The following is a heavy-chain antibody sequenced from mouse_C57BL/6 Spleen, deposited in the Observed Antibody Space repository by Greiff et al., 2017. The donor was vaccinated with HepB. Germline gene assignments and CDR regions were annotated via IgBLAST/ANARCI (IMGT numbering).Heavy chain of an antibody. Sequence: QVQLKQSGPGLVAPSQSLSITCTVSGFSLTSYGVHWVRQPPGKGLEWLVVIWSDGSTTYNSALKSRLSICKDNSKSQVFLKMNSLQTDDTAMYYCARQLRLPDAMDYWGQGTSVTVSS. CDR3: ARQLRLPDAMDY. CDR1: GFSLTSYG. CDR2: IWSDGST. V-gene: IGHV2-6-1*01. D-gene: IGHD3-2*02. J-gene: IGHJ4*01.